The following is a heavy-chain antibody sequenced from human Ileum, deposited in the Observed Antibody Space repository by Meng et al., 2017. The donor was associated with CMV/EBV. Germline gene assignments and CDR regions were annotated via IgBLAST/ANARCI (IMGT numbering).Heavy chain of an antibody. Sequence: GESLKISCAASGITFSSYAMSWVRQAPGKGLEWVSAISGSGGSIDDAGSVKGRFTMSRDDSKNTLYLQMNSLRAEDTAVYYCAKHGAAIAYYYGMDVGGQGTTVTVSS. V-gene: IGHV3-23*01. CDR3: AKHGAAIAYYYGMDV. J-gene: IGHJ6*02. CDR2: ISGSGGSI. D-gene: IGHD2-2*02. CDR1: GITFSSYA.